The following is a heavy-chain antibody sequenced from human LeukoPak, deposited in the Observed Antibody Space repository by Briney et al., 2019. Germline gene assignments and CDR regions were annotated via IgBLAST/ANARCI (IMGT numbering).Heavy chain of an antibody. CDR3: ARHDTGIAVAVSDAFDI. CDR1: GGSISSYY. Sequence: SETLSLTCTVSGGSISSYYWXXXRQPPGXXXXXXXXXXYNGSPKYNPSLKSXXTISVDTSKNQFSLKLSSVTAADTAVYYCARHDTGIAVAVSDAFDIWGQGTMVTVSS. CDR2: XXYNGSP. V-gene: IGHV4-59*08. D-gene: IGHD6-19*01. J-gene: IGHJ3*02.